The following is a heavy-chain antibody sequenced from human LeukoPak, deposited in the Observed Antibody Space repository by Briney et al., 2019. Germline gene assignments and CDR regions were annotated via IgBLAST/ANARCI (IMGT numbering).Heavy chain of an antibody. J-gene: IGHJ4*02. CDR1: GASITSSNYY. V-gene: IGHV4-39*05. Sequence: SETPSLTCAVSGASITSSNYYWGWVRQSPGKGLEWIGSIYSSGSTYYNASLQSRVTISIETSKNQISLRLNSVTAADTAMYYCAKSGGYGLIDYWGQGTLVTVSS. CDR2: IYSSGST. D-gene: IGHD1-26*01. CDR3: AKSGGYGLIDY.